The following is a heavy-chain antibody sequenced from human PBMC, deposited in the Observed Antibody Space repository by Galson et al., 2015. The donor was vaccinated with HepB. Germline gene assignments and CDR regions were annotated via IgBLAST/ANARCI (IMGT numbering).Heavy chain of an antibody. J-gene: IGHJ4*02. V-gene: IGHV5-51*01. CDR1: GYSFTSYW. D-gene: IGHD2-15*01. CDR3: ARGEDCSGGSCYYFDY. Sequence: QSGAEVKKPGESLKISCKGSGYSFTSYWIGWVRQMPGKGLEWMGIIYPGDSDTRYSPSFQGQVTISADKSISTAYLQWSSLKASDTAMYYCARGEDCSGGSCYYFDYWGQGTLVTVSS. CDR2: IYPGDSDT.